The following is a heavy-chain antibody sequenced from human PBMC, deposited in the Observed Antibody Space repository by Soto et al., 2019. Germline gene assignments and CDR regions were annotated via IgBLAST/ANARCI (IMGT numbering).Heavy chain of an antibody. CDR2: IYPGDSDT. CDR3: ATLDTSIGRIFDY. D-gene: IGHD6-6*01. J-gene: IGHJ4*02. CDR1: GYSFTSYW. V-gene: IGHV5-51*01. Sequence: GESLKISCKGSGYSFTSYWIGWVRQMPGKGLEWLGIIYPGDSDTRYSPSFQGQVTIPADKSISTAYLQWGSLKASDTAMYYCATLDTSIGRIFDYWGQGTLVTVSS.